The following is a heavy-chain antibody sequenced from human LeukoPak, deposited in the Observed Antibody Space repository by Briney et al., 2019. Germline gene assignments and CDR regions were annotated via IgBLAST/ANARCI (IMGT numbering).Heavy chain of an antibody. CDR2: IYTNGRDT. J-gene: IGHJ6*02. CDR3: ARDGCSSTSCYGEVYGMDV. V-gene: IGHV3-23*05. Sequence: GGSLRLSCAASGFTFRSFGMNWVRQAPGKGLEWVSGIYTNGRDTRYADSVKGRFTISRDNSKNTLYLQMNSLRAEDTAVYYCARDGCSSTSCYGEVYGMDVWGQGTTVTVSS. D-gene: IGHD2-2*01. CDR1: GFTFRSFG.